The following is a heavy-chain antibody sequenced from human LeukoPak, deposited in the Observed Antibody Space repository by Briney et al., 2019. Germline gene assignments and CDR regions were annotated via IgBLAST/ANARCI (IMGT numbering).Heavy chain of an antibody. D-gene: IGHD3-3*01. CDR3: ARDPTIFGVVIVPDY. V-gene: IGHV3-7*01. CDR2: IKQDGSEK. CDR1: GFTFSGYW. Sequence: PGGSLRLSCAASGFTFSGYWMSWVRQAPGKGLEWVANIKQDGSEKYYVDSVKGRFTISRDNAKNSLYLQMNSLRAEDTAVYYCARDPTIFGVVIVPDYWGQGTLVTVSS. J-gene: IGHJ4*02.